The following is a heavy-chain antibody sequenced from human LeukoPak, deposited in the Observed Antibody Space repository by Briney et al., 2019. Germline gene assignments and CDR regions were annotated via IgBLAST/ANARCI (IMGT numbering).Heavy chain of an antibody. CDR1: GGSFSGYY. CDR3: ARVSALAAAGTNYYYYYYMDV. CDR2: INHSGST. Sequence: SETLSLTCAVYGGSFSGYYWSWIRQPPGKGLEWIGEINHSGSTNYNPSLKSRVTISVDTSKNQFSLKLSSVTAADTAVYYCARVSALAAAGTNYYYYYYMDVWGKGTTVTVSS. V-gene: IGHV4-34*01. D-gene: IGHD6-13*01. J-gene: IGHJ6*03.